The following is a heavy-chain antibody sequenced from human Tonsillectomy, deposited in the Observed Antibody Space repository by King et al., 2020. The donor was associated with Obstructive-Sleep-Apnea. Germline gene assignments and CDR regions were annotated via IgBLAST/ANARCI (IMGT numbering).Heavy chain of an antibody. Sequence: VQLQESGSGLVKPSQTLSLTCAVSGGSISSGGYSWSWIRQPPGKGLEWIGYIYHSGSTYYNPSLKSRVTISVDRSKNQFSLKLSSVTAADTAVYYCASAVDDSSGYYLAYWGKGTLVTVSS. CDR3: ASAVDDSSGYYLAY. CDR1: GGSISSGGYS. D-gene: IGHD3-22*01. CDR2: IYHSGST. V-gene: IGHV4-30-2*01. J-gene: IGHJ4*02.